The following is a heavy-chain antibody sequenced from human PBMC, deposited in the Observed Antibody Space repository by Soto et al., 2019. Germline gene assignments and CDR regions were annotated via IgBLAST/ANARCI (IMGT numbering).Heavy chain of an antibody. CDR2: ISHSGST. CDR1: GGSIRSSDW. CDR3: ARDCSAGSCYIGGMDV. D-gene: IGHD2-15*01. Sequence: QVQLQESGPGLVKPSGTLSLTCAVSGGSIRSSDWWSWVRQPPGRGLEWIGEISHSGSTNYNPSLRSRFTISVDKSKNRFALKLTSVTAADTAVYYCARDCSAGSCYIGGMDVWGQGTTVTVSS. J-gene: IGHJ6*02. V-gene: IGHV4-4*02.